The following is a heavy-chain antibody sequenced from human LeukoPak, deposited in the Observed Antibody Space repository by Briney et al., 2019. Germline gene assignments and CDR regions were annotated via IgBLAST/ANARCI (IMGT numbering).Heavy chain of an antibody. CDR2: ISAYNGNT. CDR1: GYTFTTYG. CDR3: GRDCSGGSCYSLVRYGMDV. Sequence: ASVKVSCKASGYTFTTYGISWVRQAPGQGLEWMGWISAYNGNTNYAQKLQGRVTMTTDTSTSTAYMELTSLRSDDTAVYYCGRDCSGGSCYSLVRYGMDVWGQGTTVTDSS. J-gene: IGHJ6*02. D-gene: IGHD2-15*01. V-gene: IGHV1-18*01.